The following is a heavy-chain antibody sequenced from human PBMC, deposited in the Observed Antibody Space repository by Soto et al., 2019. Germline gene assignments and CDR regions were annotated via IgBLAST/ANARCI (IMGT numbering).Heavy chain of an antibody. CDR3: ARDTVVVVAATGFWFDP. Sequence: QVQLVQSGAEVKKPGSSVKVSCKASGGTFSSYAISWVRHAPGQGLEWMGGIIPTFGTANYAQKLQGRVTITAAESTSTAYMELSSMRSEDTAVYYCARDTVVVVAATGFWFDPWGQGTLVTVSS. D-gene: IGHD2-15*01. CDR2: IIPTFGTA. J-gene: IGHJ5*02. V-gene: IGHV1-69*01. CDR1: GGTFSSYA.